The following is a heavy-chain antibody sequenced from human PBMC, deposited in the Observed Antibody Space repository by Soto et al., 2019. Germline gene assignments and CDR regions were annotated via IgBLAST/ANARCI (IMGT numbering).Heavy chain of an antibody. V-gene: IGHV1-69*01. D-gene: IGHD3-10*01. CDR3: ARVLYYGSGSYSPYGMDV. Sequence: QVQLVQSGAEVKKPGSSVKVSCKTSGVSFNNNGIGWVRQAPGQGLEWMGGVSPPFRTSNYARKFQGRISITAHASRGTGNLELSSLTSEDTAQYYCARVLYYGSGSYSPYGMDVWGQGTTVTVSS. J-gene: IGHJ6*02. CDR2: VSPPFRTS. CDR1: GVSFNNNG.